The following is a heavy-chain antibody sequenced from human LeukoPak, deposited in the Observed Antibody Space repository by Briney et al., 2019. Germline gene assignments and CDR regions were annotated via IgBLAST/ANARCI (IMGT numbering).Heavy chain of an antibody. CDR1: GYTFTSYD. J-gene: IGHJ6*03. D-gene: IGHD3/OR15-3a*01. CDR2: MNPNSGNT. Sequence: ASVKVSCKASGYTFTSYDINWVRQATGQGLEWMGWMNPNSGNTGYAQKFQGRVTMTKNTSITTAYMELSSLRSEDTAVYYCASALSWTTDSYYYVDVWGKGTTVTVSS. V-gene: IGHV1-8*01. CDR3: ASALSWTTDSYYYVDV.